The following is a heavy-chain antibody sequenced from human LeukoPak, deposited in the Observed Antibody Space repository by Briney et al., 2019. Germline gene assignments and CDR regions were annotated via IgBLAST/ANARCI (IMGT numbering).Heavy chain of an antibody. J-gene: IGHJ5*02. V-gene: IGHV3-15*01. CDR3: TTWAYGLVGTTT. Sequence: GGSLRLSREASAFIFINAWASWVRQAPGKGLEWVGRIKSKTDGGTADYAAPVKGRFTISRDDSKNTVYLQMNSLKTEDTAVYYCTTWAYGLVGTTTWGQGTLVTVSS. CDR2: IKSKTDGGTA. CDR1: AFIFINAW. D-gene: IGHD1-7*01.